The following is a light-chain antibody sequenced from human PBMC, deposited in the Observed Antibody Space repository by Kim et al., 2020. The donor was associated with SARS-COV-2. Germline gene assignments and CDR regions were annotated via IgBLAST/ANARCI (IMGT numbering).Light chain of an antibody. CDR1: TSNIATNT. J-gene: IGLJ2*01. CDR2: TNN. Sequence: RVTSSWSGDTSNIATNTVNWYQLLPGTAPKLLIHTNNQRPSGVPDRFSGFKADTSASLAISGLQSEDEGDYYCAAWDDSLNGFVAFGGGTKVTVL. CDR3: AAWDDSLNGFVA. V-gene: IGLV1-44*01.